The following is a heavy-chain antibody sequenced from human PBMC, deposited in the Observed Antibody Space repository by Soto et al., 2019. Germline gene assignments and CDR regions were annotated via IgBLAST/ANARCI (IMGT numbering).Heavy chain of an antibody. CDR2: IGGSGGDT. Sequence: GGSLRLSCAASGFTFNSYAMSWVRQAPGKGLEWVSAIGGSGGDTYYADSVKGRFTISRDNFKNTLYLQMDSLRAEDTAVYYCVKVSHIVVVTAIGLFDYWGQGTLVTVSS. J-gene: IGHJ4*02. CDR3: VKVSHIVVVTAIGLFDY. D-gene: IGHD2-21*02. CDR1: GFTFNSYA. V-gene: IGHV3-23*01.